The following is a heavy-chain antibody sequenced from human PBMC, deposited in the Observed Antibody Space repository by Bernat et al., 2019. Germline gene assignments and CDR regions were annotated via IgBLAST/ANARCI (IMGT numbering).Heavy chain of an antibody. CDR2: ISVSGGRT. V-gene: IGHV3-23*04. CDR3: ARADGNSFWFDP. CDR1: GFTFSSYA. J-gene: IGHJ5*02. D-gene: IGHD4-23*01. Sequence: EVQLVESGGGLVQPGGSLRLSCAASGFTFSSYAMSWVRQAPGKGLEWVSAISVSGGRTNDEDSGKGRFTISRDNTKNTLYLQMNGLRAEDTAVYYCARADGNSFWFDPWGQGTLVTVSS.